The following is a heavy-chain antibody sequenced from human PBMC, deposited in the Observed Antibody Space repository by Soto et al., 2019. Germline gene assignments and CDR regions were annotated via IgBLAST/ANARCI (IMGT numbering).Heavy chain of an antibody. CDR3: ASIMAVAGRRDY. J-gene: IGHJ4*02. V-gene: IGHV3-21*01. Sequence: GGSQRLPYAASGFNLSSYSMNWVRQAPGKGLEWVSSISSSSSYIYYADSVKGRFTISRDNAKNSLYLQMNSLRAEDTAVYYCASIMAVAGRRDYWGQGTLDTVFS. CDR2: ISSSSSYI. D-gene: IGHD6-19*01. CDR1: GFNLSSYS.